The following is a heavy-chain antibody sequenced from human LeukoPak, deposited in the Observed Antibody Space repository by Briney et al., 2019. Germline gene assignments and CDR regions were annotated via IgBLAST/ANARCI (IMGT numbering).Heavy chain of an antibody. CDR1: GGSFSGYY. J-gene: IGHJ3*02. Sequence: PSETLSLTCAVYGGSFSGYYWSWIRQPPGKGLEWIGEINHSGSTNYNPSLKSRVTISVDTSKNQFSLKLSSVTAADTAVYYCARDFATNHAFDIWGQGTMVTVSS. V-gene: IGHV4-34*01. CDR2: INHSGST. D-gene: IGHD1/OR15-1a*01. CDR3: ARDFATNHAFDI.